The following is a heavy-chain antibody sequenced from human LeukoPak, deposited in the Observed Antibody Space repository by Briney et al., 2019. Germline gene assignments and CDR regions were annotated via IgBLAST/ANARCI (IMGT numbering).Heavy chain of an antibody. Sequence: GGSLRLPCAASGFTFSSYGMHWVRQAPGKGLEWVAVISYDGSNKYYADSVKGRFTISRDNSKNTLYLQMNSLRAEDTAVYYCAKGHGVAGGFDYWGQGTLVTVSS. CDR2: ISYDGSNK. CDR1: GFTFSSYG. J-gene: IGHJ4*02. D-gene: IGHD3-10*01. V-gene: IGHV3-30*18. CDR3: AKGHGVAGGFDY.